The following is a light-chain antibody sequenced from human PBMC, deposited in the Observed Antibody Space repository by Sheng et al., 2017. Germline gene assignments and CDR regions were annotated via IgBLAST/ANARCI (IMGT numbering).Light chain of an antibody. CDR3: LQHDSYPLS. Sequence: AIQMTQSPSSLSASVGDRVTITCRASQGIGNDLGWYHQKPGKAPKLLVYAASRLQSGVPSRFSGSGSGTHFTLTISSLQPEDFATYYCLQHDSYPLSFGGGTKVDIK. CDR2: AAS. CDR1: QGIGND. V-gene: IGKV1-6*01. J-gene: IGKJ4*01.